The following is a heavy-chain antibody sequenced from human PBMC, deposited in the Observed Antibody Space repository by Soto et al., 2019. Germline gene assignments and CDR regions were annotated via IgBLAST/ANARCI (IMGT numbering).Heavy chain of an antibody. Sequence: EVQLVQSGTEVNKPGESLKISCKGSGYTFSTYWIAWVREAPGKGLEWMGIIYPDDSDTKYSPSFQGQVTISADTSISTAYLEWSSLKASDTAIYYCARGGGWGSYYFDTYGYLTGDVWGQGTTVTVSS. CDR3: ARGGGWGSYYFDTYGYLTGDV. J-gene: IGHJ6*02. CDR1: GYTFSTYW. D-gene: IGHD3-9*01. V-gene: IGHV5-51*01. CDR2: IYPDDSDT.